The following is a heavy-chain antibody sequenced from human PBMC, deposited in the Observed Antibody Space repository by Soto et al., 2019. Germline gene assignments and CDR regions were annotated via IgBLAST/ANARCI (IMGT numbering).Heavy chain of an antibody. CDR1: GYTFTSYD. D-gene: IGHD2-8*01. CDR2: MNPNSGNT. J-gene: IGHJ5*02. Sequence: QVQLVQSGAEVKKPGASVKVSCKASGYTFTSYDINWVRQATGQGLEWMGWMNPNSGNTGYAQKFQGRVTMSRNTSISTAYMELSSLRSEDTAVYYCARGRYCTNGVCLWFDPWGQGTLVTVSS. CDR3: ARGRYCTNGVCLWFDP. V-gene: IGHV1-8*01.